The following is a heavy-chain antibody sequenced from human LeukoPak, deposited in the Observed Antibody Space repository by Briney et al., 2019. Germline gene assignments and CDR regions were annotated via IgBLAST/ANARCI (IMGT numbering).Heavy chain of an antibody. CDR3: AKAPRGSSGVLDY. D-gene: IGHD6-19*01. CDR1: GFTFSNYA. V-gene: IGHV3-23*01. CDR2: ISGSGGST. J-gene: IGHJ4*02. Sequence: GGSLRLSCAASGFTFSNYAMSWVRQAPGKGLEWVSAISGSGGSTYYADSVKGRFTISRDNSKNTLYLQMNSLRAEDTAVYYCAKAPRGSSGVLDYWGQGTLVTVSS.